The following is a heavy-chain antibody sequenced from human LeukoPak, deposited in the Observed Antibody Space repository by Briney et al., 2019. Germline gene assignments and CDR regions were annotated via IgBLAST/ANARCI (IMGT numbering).Heavy chain of an antibody. J-gene: IGHJ4*02. V-gene: IGHV3-74*01. CDR3: ARDDGYEGIDY. CDR2: INSDGSST. CDR1: GFTFSSYW. Sequence: PGGSLRLSCAAPGFTFSSYWMHWVRQAPGKGLVWVSRINSDGSSTSYADSVKGRFTISRDNAKNTLYLQMNSLRAEDTAVYYCARDDGYEGIDYWGQGTLVTVSS. D-gene: IGHD5-12*01.